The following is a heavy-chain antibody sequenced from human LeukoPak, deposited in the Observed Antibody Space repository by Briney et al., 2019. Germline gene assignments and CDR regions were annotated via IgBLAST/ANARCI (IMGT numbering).Heavy chain of an antibody. V-gene: IGHV3-23*01. CDR3: AKERKYYDFWSGYPLGYYMDV. CDR2: ISGSGGST. J-gene: IGHJ6*03. Sequence: GGSLRLSCAASGFTFSSYAMSWVRQAPGKGLEWVSAISGSGGSTYCADSVKGRFTISRDNSKNTLYLQMNSLRAEDTAVYYCAKERKYYDFWSGYPLGYYMDVWGKGTTVTVSS. CDR1: GFTFSSYA. D-gene: IGHD3-3*01.